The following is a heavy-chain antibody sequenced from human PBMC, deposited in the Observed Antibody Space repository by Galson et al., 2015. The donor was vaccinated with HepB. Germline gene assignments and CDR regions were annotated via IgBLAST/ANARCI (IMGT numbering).Heavy chain of an antibody. CDR1: GFTFSSYA. J-gene: IGHJ4*02. V-gene: IGHV3-30*04. D-gene: IGHD3-22*01. CDR2: ISYDGSNK. Sequence: SLRLSCAASGFTFSSYAMHWVRQAPGKGLEWVAVISYDGSNKYYADSVKGRFTISRDNSKNTLYLQMNSLRAEDTAVYYCARDLGGIVVVITPFFDYWGQGTLVTVSS. CDR3: ARDLGGIVVVITPFFDY.